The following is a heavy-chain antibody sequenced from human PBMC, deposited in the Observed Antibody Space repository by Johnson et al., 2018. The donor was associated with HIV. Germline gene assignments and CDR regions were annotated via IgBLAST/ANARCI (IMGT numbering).Heavy chain of an antibody. J-gene: IGHJ3*02. CDR2: INWNGGST. CDR1: GLTFSSYG. V-gene: IGHV3-20*04. D-gene: IGHD2-21*02. CDR3: ARGLAYCGGDCSNAFDI. Sequence: EVQLVESGGGVVQPGQSLRLSCAASGLTFSSYGMSWVRQAPGKGLKWVSGINWNGGSTGYADSVKGRFTISRDNAKNSLYLQMNSLRADDTALYYCARGLAYCGGDCSNAFDIWGQGTMVTVSS.